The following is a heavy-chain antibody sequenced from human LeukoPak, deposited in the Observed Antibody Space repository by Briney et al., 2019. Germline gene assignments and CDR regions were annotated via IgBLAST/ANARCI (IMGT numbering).Heavy chain of an antibody. J-gene: IGHJ4*02. CDR1: GVSISSSNSY. D-gene: IGHD3-22*01. CDR3: ARGILRDYYDSSGFYHRGGVGY. V-gene: IGHV4-39*01. CDR2: IYYTGHT. Sequence: SETLSLTCSVSGVSISSSNSYWGWLRQPPGKGLEWIGSIYYTGHTYYNASLKIRVTISIDTSKNQFSLKLTSVTAADTGVDFCARGILRDYYDSSGFYHRGGVGYWGQGTLVTVSS.